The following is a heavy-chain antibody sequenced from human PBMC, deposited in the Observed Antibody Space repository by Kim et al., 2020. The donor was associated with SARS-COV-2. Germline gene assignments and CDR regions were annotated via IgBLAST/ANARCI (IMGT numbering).Heavy chain of an antibody. J-gene: IGHJ4*02. Sequence: AGSVKGRFTIARDNYKTTLYLQMNSRRAEDTTVYYCAKDTYSSGWYGFDYWGQGTLLTVSS. CDR3: AKDTYSSGWYGFDY. V-gene: IGHV3-23*01. D-gene: IGHD6-19*01.